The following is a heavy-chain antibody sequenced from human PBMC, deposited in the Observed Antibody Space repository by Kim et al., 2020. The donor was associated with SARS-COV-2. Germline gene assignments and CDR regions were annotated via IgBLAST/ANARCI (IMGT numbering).Heavy chain of an antibody. Sequence: ASVKVSCQASGYTFTSYGITWVRQAPGQGLEWMGWISAYNGHTDYAQKLQGRVTMTTDTSTSTAYMELRSLRSDDTAVYYCVRFSGISGFRFDPWGQGTLLTASS. CDR1: GYTFTSYG. CDR2: ISAYNGHT. D-gene: IGHD1-26*01. CDR3: VRFSGISGFRFDP. V-gene: IGHV1-18*01. J-gene: IGHJ5*02.